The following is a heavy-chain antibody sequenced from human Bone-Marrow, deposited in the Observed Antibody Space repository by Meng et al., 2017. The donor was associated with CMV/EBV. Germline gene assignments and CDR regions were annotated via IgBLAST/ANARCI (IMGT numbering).Heavy chain of an antibody. Sequence: GGSFNSHYWTWRRQPPGKGLEGIGEINDSRSTNYNPSLKSRVTISVDTSKNQFSLELRSVTAADTAVYYCARPAGYSSSRYWFEPWGQGTLVTVSS. D-gene: IGHD6-13*01. J-gene: IGHJ5*02. CDR3: ARPAGYSSSRYWFEP. V-gene: IGHV4-34*01. CDR2: INDSRST. CDR1: GGSFNSHY.